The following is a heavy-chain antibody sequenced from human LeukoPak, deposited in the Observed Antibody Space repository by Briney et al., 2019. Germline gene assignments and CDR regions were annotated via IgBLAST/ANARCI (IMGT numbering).Heavy chain of an antibody. J-gene: IGHJ6*03. D-gene: IGHD3-10*01. CDR1: GYSFTSYW. CDR3: ARHGAPSLWFRESPSYYMDV. V-gene: IGHV5-51*01. Sequence: GEFLKTSCKGSGYSFTSYWIGWVRQMPGKGLEWMGIIYPGDSDTRYSPSFQGQVTISADKSISTAYLQWSSLKASDTAMYYCARHGAPSLWFRESPSYYMDVWGKGTTVTVSS. CDR2: IYPGDSDT.